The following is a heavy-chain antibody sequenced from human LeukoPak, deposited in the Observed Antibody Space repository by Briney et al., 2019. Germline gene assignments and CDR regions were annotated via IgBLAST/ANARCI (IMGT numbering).Heavy chain of an antibody. V-gene: IGHV4-61*02. CDR3: ARGPGYSSTTDAFEI. D-gene: IGHD6-13*01. CDR2: IYTSGST. Sequence: TLSLTCTVSGGSISSGSYYWSWIRQPAGKGLEWIGRIYTSGSTNYNPSLKSRVTISEDTSKNQFSLKLSSVTAADTAVYYCARGPGYSSTTDAFEIWGQGTMVTVSS. J-gene: IGHJ3*02. CDR1: GGSISSGSYY.